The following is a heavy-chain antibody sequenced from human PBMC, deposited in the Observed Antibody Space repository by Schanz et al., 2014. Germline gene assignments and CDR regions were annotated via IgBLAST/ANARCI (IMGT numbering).Heavy chain of an antibody. CDR3: AKDPSHGDYDYYFDY. CDR2: ISGSGGST. V-gene: IGHV3-23*01. J-gene: IGHJ4*02. Sequence: EVQLLESGGGLVRPGGSLRLSCAASGFTFTTHSMTWVRQAPGKGLEWVSGISGSGGSTYYADSVKGRFTISRDNSKTTLSLQMNSLRAEDTAVYYCAKDPSHGDYDYYFDYWGQGTLVTVSS. CDR1: GFTFTTHS. D-gene: IGHD3-22*01.